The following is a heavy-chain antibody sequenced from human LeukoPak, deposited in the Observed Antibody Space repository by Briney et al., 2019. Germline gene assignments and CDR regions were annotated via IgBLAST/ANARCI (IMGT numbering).Heavy chain of an antibody. V-gene: IGHV1-69*05. CDR2: IIPIFGTA. D-gene: IGHD3-22*01. CDR3: ARGFCLGPYYYDSSGYYRDAFDI. Sequence: ASVKVSCKASGGTFSSYAISWVRQAPGQGLEWMGGIIPIFGTANYAQKFQGRVTITTDESTSTAYMELSSLRSEDTAVYYCARGFCLGPYYYDSSGYYRDAFDIWGQGTMVTVSS. CDR1: GGTFSSYA. J-gene: IGHJ3*02.